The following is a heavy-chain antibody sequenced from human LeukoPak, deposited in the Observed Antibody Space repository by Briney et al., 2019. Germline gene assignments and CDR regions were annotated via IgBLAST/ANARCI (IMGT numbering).Heavy chain of an antibody. J-gene: IGHJ5*02. Sequence: ASVKVSCKASGYTFSGYYMHWVRQAPGQGLEWMGWINPNSGGTKYAQKFQGRVTMTRDTSISAAYMELSRLRSDDTAVYYCAREAETTLNWFDPWGQGTLVTVSS. CDR3: AREAETTLNWFDP. V-gene: IGHV1-2*02. D-gene: IGHD1-1*01. CDR2: INPNSGGT. CDR1: GYTFSGYY.